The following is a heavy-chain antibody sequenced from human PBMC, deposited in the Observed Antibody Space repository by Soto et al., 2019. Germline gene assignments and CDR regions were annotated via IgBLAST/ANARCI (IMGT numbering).Heavy chain of an antibody. V-gene: IGHV3-48*02. J-gene: IGHJ6*01. CDR2: NSRSSTGI. CDR1: GFTFSLYS. D-gene: IGHD3-10*01. CDR3: ARAVTWGLDV. Sequence: EVQLVESGGGLVQPGGSLRLSCAASGFTFSLYSMSWVRQAPGKGLEWVSYNSRSSTGIHYADSVKGRFTISRDDVTNRMHLQMNSLRDGDTAVYYCARAVTWGLDVWGQGTTVSISS.